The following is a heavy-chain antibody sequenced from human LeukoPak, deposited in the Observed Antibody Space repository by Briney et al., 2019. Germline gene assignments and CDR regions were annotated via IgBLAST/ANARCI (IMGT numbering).Heavy chain of an antibody. D-gene: IGHD2-15*01. CDR1: GFTFSSYA. Sequence: PGGSLRLSCVASGFTFSSYAMHWVRQAPGKGLEGVAFIRYDGSNIYSADSVKGRFTISRDNSKNTLYLQMNSLRAEDTAVYYCHCSGGNCYKPWGQGTLVTVSS. CDR3: HCSGGNCYKP. CDR2: IRYDGSNI. V-gene: IGHV3-30*02. J-gene: IGHJ5*02.